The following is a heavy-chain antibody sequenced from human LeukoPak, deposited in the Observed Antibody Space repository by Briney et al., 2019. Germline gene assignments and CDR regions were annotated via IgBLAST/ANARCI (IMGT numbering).Heavy chain of an antibody. CDR3: ARDPGGTVAAHGNVP. CDR1: GFTFSSYA. D-gene: IGHD6-19*01. CDR2: ISYDGSNK. V-gene: IGHV3-30*04. Sequence: GRSLRLSCAASGFTFSSYAMHWVRQAPGKGLEWVAVISYDGSNKYYADSVKGRFTISRDNSKNTLYLQMNSLRAEDMAVYYCARDPGGTVAAHGNVPWGQGTLVTVSS. J-gene: IGHJ4*02.